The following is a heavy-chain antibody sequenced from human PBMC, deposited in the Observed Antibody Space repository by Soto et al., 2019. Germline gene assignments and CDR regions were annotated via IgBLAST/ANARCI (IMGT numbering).Heavy chain of an antibody. D-gene: IGHD3-16*01. J-gene: IGHJ4*02. Sequence: QITLKESGPTLVKPTQTLTLTCTFSGFSLSTDKVGVGWIRQPPGKALEWLALIYWNDDKHYSPSLKSRLSIATEGSKAQVVPKMTSLDPVDTATYFWPHIKGLFGVAGRYWGQGALVTVSS. CDR1: GFSLSTDKVG. CDR2: IYWNDDK. V-gene: IGHV2-5*01. CDR3: PHIKGLFGVAGRY.